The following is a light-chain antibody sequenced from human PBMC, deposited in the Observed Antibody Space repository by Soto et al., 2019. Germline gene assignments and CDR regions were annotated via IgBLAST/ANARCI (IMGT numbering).Light chain of an antibody. CDR2: KAS. J-gene: IGKJ2*01. CDR3: QQYNSYSLT. V-gene: IGKV1-5*03. Sequence: DIQMTQSPSTLSASVGDRVTITCRASQSISSWLAWYQQKPGKAPNLLIYKASSWESGVPARFSGSGSGTEFTLTISSLEPDDFAAYYCQQYNSYSLTFGQGTKLEIK. CDR1: QSISSW.